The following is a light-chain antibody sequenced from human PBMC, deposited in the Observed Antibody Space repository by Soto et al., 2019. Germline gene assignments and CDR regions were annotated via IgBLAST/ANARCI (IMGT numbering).Light chain of an antibody. V-gene: IGKV3-11*01. J-gene: IGKJ5*01. CDR1: QSVSSY. Sequence: EIVLTQSPGTLSLSPGEIATLYFRASQSVSSYLLWYQQKPGQTPRLLIYDASNRATGIPARFSGSGSETDFTLTISSLEPEDFAVYYCQHRMNWPLTFGQGTRLEIK. CDR2: DAS. CDR3: QHRMNWPLT.